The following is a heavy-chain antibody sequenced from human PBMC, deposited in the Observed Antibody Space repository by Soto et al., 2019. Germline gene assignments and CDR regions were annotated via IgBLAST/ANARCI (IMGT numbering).Heavy chain of an antibody. CDR2: IYYNGST. CDR3: ARFGGWFDP. V-gene: IGHV4-59*08. CDR1: GGSIDSYL. D-gene: IGHD3-10*01. Sequence: QVRLQESGPGLVKPSETLSLTCSVSGGSIDSYLWNWIRQPPGKGLEWIGYIYYNGSTNYNPSLKSRVTIAVDTSKTQFSLKLNSVTAADTAVYFCARFGGWFDPWGQGTLVTVSS. J-gene: IGHJ5*02.